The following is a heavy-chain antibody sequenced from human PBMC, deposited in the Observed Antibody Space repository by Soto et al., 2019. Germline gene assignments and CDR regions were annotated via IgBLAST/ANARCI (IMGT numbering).Heavy chain of an antibody. CDR1: GGSFSGYY. CDR3: ARVAGVRQLDKITYYFDY. J-gene: IGHJ4*02. D-gene: IGHD6-13*01. CDR2: INHSGST. Sequence: QVQLQQWGAGLLKPSETLSLTCAVYGGSFSGYYWSWIRQPPGKGLEWIGEINHSGSTNYNPSLKSRVTISVDTSKNQFSLKLSSVTAADTAVYYCARVAGVRQLDKITYYFDYWGQGTLVTVSS. V-gene: IGHV4-34*01.